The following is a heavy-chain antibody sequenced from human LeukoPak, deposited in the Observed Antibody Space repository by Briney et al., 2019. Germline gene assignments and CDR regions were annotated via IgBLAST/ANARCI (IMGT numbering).Heavy chain of an antibody. D-gene: IGHD6-19*01. Sequence: GSLRLSCAASGFTFSSYWMSWVRQSPGKGLEWIGSIYHTGSTYYNPSLKSRVTISLDASNKQFSLRLSSVTAADTAVYYCARGSHPVTGTLGGYFDPWGQGTLVTVSS. V-gene: IGHV4-38-2*01. CDR2: IYHTGST. CDR1: GFTFSSYW. CDR3: ARGSHPVTGTLGGYFDP. J-gene: IGHJ4*02.